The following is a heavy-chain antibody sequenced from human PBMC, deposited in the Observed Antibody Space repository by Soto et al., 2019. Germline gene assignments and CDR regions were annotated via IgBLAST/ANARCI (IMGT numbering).Heavy chain of an antibody. CDR2: FDPEDGET. V-gene: IGHV1-24*01. Sequence: GASVKVSCKVSGYTLTELSMHWVRQAPGKGLEWMGGFDPEDGETIYAQKFQGRVTMTEDTSTDTAYMELSSLRSEDTAVYYCATNARFYSSGDKDYWGQGTLVTVSS. CDR1: GYTLTELS. D-gene: IGHD6-19*01. J-gene: IGHJ4*02. CDR3: ATNARFYSSGDKDY.